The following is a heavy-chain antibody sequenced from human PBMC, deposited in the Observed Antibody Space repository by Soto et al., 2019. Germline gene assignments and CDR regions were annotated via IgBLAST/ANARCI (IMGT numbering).Heavy chain of an antibody. D-gene: IGHD3-10*01. J-gene: IGHJ2*01. CDR3: ARPITMVRGEDL. CDR2: IYSGGST. V-gene: IGHV3-66*04. CDR1: GFTVSSNY. Sequence: EVQLVESGGGLVQPGGSLRLSCAASGFTVSSNYVSWVRQAPGKGLEWVSVIYSGGSTYYADSVKGRFTISRDNSKNTLYLQMNSLRAEDTAVYYCARPITMVRGEDLWGRGTLVTVSS.